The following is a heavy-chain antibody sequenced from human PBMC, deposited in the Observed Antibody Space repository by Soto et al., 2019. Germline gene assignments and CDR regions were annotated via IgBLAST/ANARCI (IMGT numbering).Heavy chain of an antibody. D-gene: IGHD3-22*01. CDR3: ARDAQYSSRWHPIDY. J-gene: IGHJ4*02. CDR2: IHTYNGNT. V-gene: IGHV1-18*01. CDR1: GYTFTDYG. Sequence: QVQLVQSGAEVRKPGASVKVYCKASGYTFTDYGISWVRQAPGQRLEWMGWIHTYNGNTNYAQKLQGRVTMTTDTSTITAYMELRTLRSDDTAVYYCARDAQYSSRWHPIDYWGQGTLVAVSS.